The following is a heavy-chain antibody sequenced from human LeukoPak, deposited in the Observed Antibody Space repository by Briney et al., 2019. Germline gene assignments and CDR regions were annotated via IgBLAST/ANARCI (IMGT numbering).Heavy chain of an antibody. V-gene: IGHV3-7*01. J-gene: IGHJ4*02. CDR2: IKEDGSVK. CDR3: VTDGTNGRGSFGSFDS. D-gene: IGHD3-3*02. CDR1: ALTLGVYW. Sequence: QAGGSLTLSRVLSALTLGVYWMTCARQAPGKGLEWVANIKEDGSVKYYVDSVKGRFTISRDNAKNSLYLQLNSLRVEDTVVYYSVTDGTNGRGSFGSFDSWGQGTLVTVSS.